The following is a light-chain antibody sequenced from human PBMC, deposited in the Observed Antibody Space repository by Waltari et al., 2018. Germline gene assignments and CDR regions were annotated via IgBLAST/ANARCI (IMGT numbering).Light chain of an antibody. V-gene: IGLV3-25*03. CDR2: KDK. J-gene: IGLJ2*01. CDR1: EVPAQK. Sequence: SYELTQPPSVSVSSGQTARITCSGDEVPAQKAYWYQQKSRQAPVLVIYKDKERPSGIPERFSGSSSVTTVSLTISGVLAEDEADYYCQSLDRSGTVIFGGGTTLTVL. CDR3: QSLDRSGTVI.